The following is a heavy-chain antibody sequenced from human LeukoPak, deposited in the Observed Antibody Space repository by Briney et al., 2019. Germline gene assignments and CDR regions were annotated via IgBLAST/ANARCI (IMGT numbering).Heavy chain of an antibody. V-gene: IGHV3-15*01. D-gene: IGHD5-18*01. CDR2: IKSKTDGGTT. CDR1: GFTFSNAW. J-gene: IGHJ4*02. Sequence: GGSLRLSCAASGFTFSNAWMSWVRQAPGKGLEWVGRIKSKTDGGTTDYAAPMKGRFTISRDDSKNTLYLQMNSLKTEDTAVYYCTTDWENSYGRYFDYWGQGTLVTVSS. CDR3: TTDWENSYGRYFDY.